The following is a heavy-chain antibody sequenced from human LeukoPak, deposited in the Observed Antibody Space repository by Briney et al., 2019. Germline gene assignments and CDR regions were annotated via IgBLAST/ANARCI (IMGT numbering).Heavy chain of an antibody. V-gene: IGHV1-3*01. D-gene: IGHD3-3*01. CDR2: INAGNGNA. CDR1: GYTFTDYG. CDR3: ARDKNVYYYDFWSGYRPYGMDV. Sequence: ASVKVSCKASGYTFTDYGMHWVRQAPGQRLEWMAWINAGNGNAKYSQKFQGRVTITRDTSASTAYMELRSLRSDDTAVYYCARDKNVYYYDFWSGYRPYGMDVWGQGTTVTVSS. J-gene: IGHJ6*02.